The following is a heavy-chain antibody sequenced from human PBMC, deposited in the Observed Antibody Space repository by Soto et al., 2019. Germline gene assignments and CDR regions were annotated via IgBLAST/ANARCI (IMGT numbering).Heavy chain of an antibody. V-gene: IGHV3-30*18. Sequence: PGGSLRLSCAASGFTFSSYGMHWVRQAPGKGLEWVAVISYDGTNIYYADSVKGRFTISRDNSKNTLYLQMNSLRAEDAAVYYCAKDRYCSGGTCLNFYGMDVWGQGTTVTVSS. D-gene: IGHD2-15*01. CDR3: AKDRYCSGGTCLNFYGMDV. J-gene: IGHJ6*02. CDR2: ISYDGTNI. CDR1: GFTFSSYG.